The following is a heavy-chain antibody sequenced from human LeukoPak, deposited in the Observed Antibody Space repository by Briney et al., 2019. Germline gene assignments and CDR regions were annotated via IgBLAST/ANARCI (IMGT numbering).Heavy chain of an antibody. CDR1: GGSFSGYY. Sequence: RPSETLSLTCAVYGGSFSGYYWSWIRQPPGKGLEWIGEINHSGSTNYNPSLKSRVTISVDTCKNQFSLKLSSVTAADTAVYYCARGRDIVVVPAAIGWFDPWGQGTLVTVSS. V-gene: IGHV4-34*01. J-gene: IGHJ5*02. CDR2: INHSGST. CDR3: ARGRDIVVVPAAIGWFDP. D-gene: IGHD2-2*01.